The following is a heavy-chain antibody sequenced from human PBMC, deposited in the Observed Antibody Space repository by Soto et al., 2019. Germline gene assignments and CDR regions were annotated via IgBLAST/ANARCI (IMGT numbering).Heavy chain of an antibody. CDR3: ARGPLKWELLWGYYYGMDV. Sequence: GGSLRLSCAASGFTFSSYAMHWVRQAPGKGLEWVAVISYDGSNKYYADSVKGRFTISRDNSKNTLYLQMNSLRAEDTAVYYCARGPLKWELLWGYYYGMDVWGQGTTVTVSS. J-gene: IGHJ6*02. D-gene: IGHD1-26*01. CDR1: GFTFSSYA. V-gene: IGHV3-30-3*01. CDR2: ISYDGSNK.